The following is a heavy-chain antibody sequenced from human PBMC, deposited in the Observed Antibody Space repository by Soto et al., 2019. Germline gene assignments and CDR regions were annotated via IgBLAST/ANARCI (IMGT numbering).Heavy chain of an antibody. CDR1: GWALSHYA. J-gene: IGHJ5*02. CDR3: VKVLKWEQEGLNWSDP. CDR2: VSTSGAYT. Sequence: ASGWALSHYAMSLVRQAPGKGLEWVSAVSTSGAYTYYADSVKGRFTISRDNSKNTLYLQMNSLRVEDTAIYYCVKVLKWEQEGLNWSDPWGTGPLVPVS. V-gene: IGHV3-23*01. D-gene: IGHD1-26*01.